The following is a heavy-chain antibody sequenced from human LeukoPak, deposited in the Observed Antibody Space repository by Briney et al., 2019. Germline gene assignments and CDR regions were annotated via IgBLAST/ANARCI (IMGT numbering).Heavy chain of an antibody. CDR3: ARHGHCTNGVCYSNYYYYMDV. CDR1: GYSFTSYW. CDR2: IYPDDSDT. J-gene: IGHJ6*03. D-gene: IGHD2-8*01. Sequence: LGESLKISCKGSGYSFTSYWIGWVRHMPGKGLEWMGIIYPDDSDTRYSPSFEGQVIISVDKSISTAYLQWSSLKASDTATYYCARHGHCTNGVCYSNYYYYMDVWGKGTTVTVSS. V-gene: IGHV5-51*01.